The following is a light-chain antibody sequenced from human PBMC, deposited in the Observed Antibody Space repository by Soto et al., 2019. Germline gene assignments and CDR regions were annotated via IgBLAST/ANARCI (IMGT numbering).Light chain of an antibody. Sequence: QSALTQPASVSGSPGQSITISCTGTSGYVGASNFVSWYQHHPGKAPQLIIYDVSNRPSGTSYRFSASRSGNTASLTISGLQAEDEAYYYCASHPTTNTHVVFGGGTKVTVL. CDR2: DVS. CDR1: SGYVGASNF. J-gene: IGLJ2*01. V-gene: IGLV2-14*03. CDR3: ASHPTTNTHVV.